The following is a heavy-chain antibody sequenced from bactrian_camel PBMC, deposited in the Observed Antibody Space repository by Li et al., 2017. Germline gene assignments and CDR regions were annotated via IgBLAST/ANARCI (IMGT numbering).Heavy chain of an antibody. CDR3: ATTGFDF. V-gene: IGHV3S36*01. CDR2: ISSGGGST. D-gene: IGHD5*01. CDR1: GFTLSNYA. Sequence: DVQLVESGGGLVRPEGSLTLSCVGSGFTLSNYAMSWVRQAPGKGLEWVSLISSGGGSTLYVDSVKGRFTISRDNDKTTVYLQMNTLKLEDTALYYCATTGFDFWGQGTQVTV. J-gene: IGHJ4*01.